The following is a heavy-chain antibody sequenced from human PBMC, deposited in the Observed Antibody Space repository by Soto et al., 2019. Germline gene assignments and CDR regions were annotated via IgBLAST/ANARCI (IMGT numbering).Heavy chain of an antibody. CDR3: ARLDYDILTGYYNPIGY. CDR1: GASISSCHYY. Sequence: XATLSLTSTVSGASISSCHYYWGWIGQPPGKGLEWIGTINSSGSTYYNPSLKSRVTISVETSKNQFSLKLSSVTAADTAVYYCARLDYDILTGYYNPIGYWGQGTLVTVSS. J-gene: IGHJ4*02. V-gene: IGHV4-39*01. D-gene: IGHD3-9*01. CDR2: INSSGST.